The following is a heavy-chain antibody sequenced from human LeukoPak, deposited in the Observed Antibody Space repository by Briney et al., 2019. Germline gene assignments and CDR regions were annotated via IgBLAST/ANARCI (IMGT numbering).Heavy chain of an antibody. CDR1: GYTFTGYY. V-gene: IGHV1-2*06. D-gene: IGHD5-24*01. CDR3: ARDREMASIFDY. CDR2: INPNSGGT. Sequence: ASVKVSCKASGYTFTGYYMHWVRQAPGQGLEWMGRINPNSGGTNYAQKFQGRVTMTRDTSTSTVYMELSSLRSEDTAVYYCARDREMASIFDYWGQGTLVTVSS. J-gene: IGHJ4*02.